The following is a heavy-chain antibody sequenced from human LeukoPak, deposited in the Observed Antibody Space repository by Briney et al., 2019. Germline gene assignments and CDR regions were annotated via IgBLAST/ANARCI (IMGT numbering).Heavy chain of an antibody. CDR3: ASRGIIGATIDY. CDR2: ISSSSNYI. V-gene: IGHV3-21*01. Sequence: GGSLRLSCAASGFAFNIYTMNWVRQAPGKGLEWVSSISSSSNYIYYADSMKGRFTVSRDNAKISLYLQMNNLRAEDTAVYYCASRGIIGATIDYWGQGTLVTVSS. CDR1: GFAFNIYT. J-gene: IGHJ4*02. D-gene: IGHD5-24*01.